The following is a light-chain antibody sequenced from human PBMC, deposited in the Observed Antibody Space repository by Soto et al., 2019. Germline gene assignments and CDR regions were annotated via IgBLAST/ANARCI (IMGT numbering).Light chain of an antibody. Sequence: DIQITQSPSTLSASVGDRVTITCRASQSITSWLAWYQQKPGKAPNLLIYDASSLQSGVPSRFSGSGSGTEFTLTISSLQPDDSATYYCQQYSVYWTFGQGTKVDIK. J-gene: IGKJ1*01. CDR1: QSITSW. CDR3: QQYSVYWT. V-gene: IGKV1-5*01. CDR2: DAS.